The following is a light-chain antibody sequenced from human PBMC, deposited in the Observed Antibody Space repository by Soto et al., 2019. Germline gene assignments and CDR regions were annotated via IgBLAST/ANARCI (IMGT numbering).Light chain of an antibody. J-gene: IGLJ2*01. CDR1: SSNIGAGFD. V-gene: IGLV1-40*01. Sequence: QSVLTQPPSVSGAPGQRVTISCTANSSNIGAGFDVHWYQQLPGTAPKLLIYDNSNRPSGVPDRFSGSKSGTSASLAITGLQAEDGTDYYCQSYDSRLSAVVFGGGTKLTVL. CDR2: DNS. CDR3: QSYDSRLSAVV.